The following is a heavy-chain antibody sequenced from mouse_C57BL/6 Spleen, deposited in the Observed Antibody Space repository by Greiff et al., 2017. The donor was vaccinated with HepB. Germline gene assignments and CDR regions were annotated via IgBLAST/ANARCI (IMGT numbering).Heavy chain of an antibody. Sequence: VKLQQPGTELVKPGASVKLSCKASGYTFTSYWMHWVKQRPGQGLEWIGNINPSNGGTNYNEKFKSKATLTVDKSSSTAYMQLSSLTSEDSAVYYCARRAGTRGDYFDYWGQGTTLTVSS. D-gene: IGHD3-3*01. V-gene: IGHV1-53*01. CDR2: INPSNGGT. CDR3: ARRAGTRGDYFDY. J-gene: IGHJ2*01. CDR1: GYTFTSYW.